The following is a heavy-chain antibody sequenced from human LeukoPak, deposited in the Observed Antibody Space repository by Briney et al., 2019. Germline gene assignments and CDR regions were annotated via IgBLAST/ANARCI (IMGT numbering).Heavy chain of an antibody. Sequence: KPSETLSLTCTVSGGSISSTSYYWGWIRQSPGKGLEWIRSVYYTGSTQDNPSLKGRVTISEDTSKNQFSLKLTSVTAEDTAVYYCARQLGDGYNLVYWFDPWGQGTLVTVSS. CDR3: ARQLGDGYNLVYWFDP. CDR2: VYYTGST. J-gene: IGHJ5*02. CDR1: GGSISSTSYY. V-gene: IGHV4-39*01. D-gene: IGHD5-24*01.